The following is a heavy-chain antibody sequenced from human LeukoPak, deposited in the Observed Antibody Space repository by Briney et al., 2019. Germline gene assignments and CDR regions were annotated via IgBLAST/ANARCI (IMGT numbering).Heavy chain of an antibody. J-gene: IGHJ4*02. CDR1: GFTFITFE. D-gene: IGHD3-10*01. CDR2: ISDSATTI. CDR3: AREFVSGSSDY. Sequence: PGGSLRLSCAASGFTFITFEMTWVRQAPGKGLEWVSYISDSATTIYYVYSVNGRFTISGDNAKYTLYLQMNTLRAEEKAGYYCAREFVSGSSDYWGQGTLVTVSS. V-gene: IGHV3-48*03.